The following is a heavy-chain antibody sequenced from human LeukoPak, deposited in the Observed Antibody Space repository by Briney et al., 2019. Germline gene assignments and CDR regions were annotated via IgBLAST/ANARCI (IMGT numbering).Heavy chain of an antibody. CDR1: GFPFSSYW. Sequence: PGGSLRLSCVASGFPFSSYWMTWVRQAPGKGLEWVANIKQDGSKKSYVDSVKGRFTISRDNAKNSLYLQMNSLRAEDTAVYYCAKVRYDSSGYQSPYFDYWGQGTLVTVSS. D-gene: IGHD3-22*01. J-gene: IGHJ4*02. V-gene: IGHV3-7*03. CDR3: AKVRYDSSGYQSPYFDY. CDR2: IKQDGSKK.